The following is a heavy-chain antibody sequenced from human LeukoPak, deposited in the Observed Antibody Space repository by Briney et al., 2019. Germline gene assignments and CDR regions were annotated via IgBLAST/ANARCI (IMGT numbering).Heavy chain of an antibody. D-gene: IGHD6-19*01. J-gene: IGHJ3*02. Sequence: GGSLRLSCAASGFTFSDYYMSWIRQAPGKGLEWVSYISSSGSTIYYADSVKGRFTISRDNAKNSLYLQMNSLRAEDTAVYYCARESSGWSYDAFDIWGQGTMVTVPS. CDR3: ARESSGWSYDAFDI. CDR1: GFTFSDYY. V-gene: IGHV3-11*01. CDR2: ISSSGSTI.